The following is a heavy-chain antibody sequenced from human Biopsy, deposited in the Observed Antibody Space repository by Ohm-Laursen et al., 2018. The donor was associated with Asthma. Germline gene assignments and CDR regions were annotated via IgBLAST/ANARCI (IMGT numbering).Heavy chain of an antibody. CDR1: GYTFTSYY. CDR3: ARDGPVGAPSDY. J-gene: IGHJ4*02. V-gene: IGHV1-46*01. D-gene: IGHD1-26*01. CDR2: INSSGGST. Sequence: ASVKVSCKVSGYTFTSYYMHWVRQAPGQGLEWMGIINSSGGSTSYAQKFQGRVTMTTDTSTSTAYMELRGLRSDDTAAYYCARDGPVGAPSDYWGQGTLVTVSS.